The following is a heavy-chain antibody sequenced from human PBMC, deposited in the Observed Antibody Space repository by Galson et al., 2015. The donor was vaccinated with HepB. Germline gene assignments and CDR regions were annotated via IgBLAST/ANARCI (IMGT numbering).Heavy chain of an antibody. V-gene: IGHV4-39*02. CDR3: VRDERHFDS. CDR2: SYYRGRT. J-gene: IGHJ4*02. D-gene: IGHD6-25*01. Sequence: WGWIRQPPGKGLEWIGSSYYRGRTYYTPSLKSRVTISVDTSKSQFSLKLSSVTAADTAVYYCVRDERHFDSWGQGTLVTVSS.